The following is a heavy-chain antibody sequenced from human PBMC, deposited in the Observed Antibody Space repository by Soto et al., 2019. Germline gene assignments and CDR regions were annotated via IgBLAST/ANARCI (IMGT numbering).Heavy chain of an antibody. Sequence: QVQLQESGPGLVKPSGTLSLTCSVSGDSISSGNWWTWVRQPPGKGRGWIGDIYHSGSTNYSPSLKSRVTISVDKSKTQFSLKLTSVTAAATAVYYCAREPNYGGNAGYFYYWGQGTLVTVSP. CDR3: AREPNYGGNAGYFYY. CDR2: IYHSGST. J-gene: IGHJ4*02. CDR1: GDSISSGNW. V-gene: IGHV4-4*02. D-gene: IGHD4-17*01.